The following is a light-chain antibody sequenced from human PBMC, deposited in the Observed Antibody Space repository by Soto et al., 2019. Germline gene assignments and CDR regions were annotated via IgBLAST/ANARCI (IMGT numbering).Light chain of an antibody. CDR3: QHYNNWPIT. CDR1: QSVASN. CDR2: GTS. J-gene: IGKJ5*01. Sequence: EIVITQSPSSLSVSPGESVTPSCRASQSVASNLAWYQQKPGQPPRLLIFGTSTRATGVPARFSGSGSGTDFTLTISSLQAADFAVYHCQHYNNWPITFGQGTRLEIK. V-gene: IGKV3-15*01.